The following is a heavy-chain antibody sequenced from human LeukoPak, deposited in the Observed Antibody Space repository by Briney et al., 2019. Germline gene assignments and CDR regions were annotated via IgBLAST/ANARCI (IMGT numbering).Heavy chain of an antibody. J-gene: IGHJ4*02. CDR3: AEDGTYGDYESD. V-gene: IGHV3-23*01. CDR1: GFTFSSYA. Sequence: SGGSLRLSCAASGFTFSSYAMSWVCQAPGKGLEWVSAISGSGGSTYYADSVKGRFTISRDNSKNTLYLQINSLRAEDTAVYYCAEDGTYGDYESDWGQGTLVTVSS. D-gene: IGHD4-17*01. CDR2: ISGSGGST.